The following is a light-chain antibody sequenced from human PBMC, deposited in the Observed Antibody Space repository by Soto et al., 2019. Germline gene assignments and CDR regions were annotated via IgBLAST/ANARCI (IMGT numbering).Light chain of an antibody. V-gene: IGKV3D-20*02. Sequence: EIVFTQAPGTLSLSPGERSTSSGRASRSVINHYLAWYQQKVGQAPRLLIYAASARAPGIPDRFSASGSGTDFTLSISRLEPEDFAVYYCQQYIDWPTFGPGTKVDI. CDR1: RSVINHY. J-gene: IGKJ3*01. CDR2: AAS. CDR3: QQYIDWPT.